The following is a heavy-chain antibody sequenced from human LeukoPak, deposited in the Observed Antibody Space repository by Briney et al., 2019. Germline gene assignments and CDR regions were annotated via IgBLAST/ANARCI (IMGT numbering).Heavy chain of an antibody. D-gene: IGHD5-12*01. CDR3: ARVAPPATNGTYYYYYGMGV. Sequence: SETLSLTCAVSGGSISSSNWWSWVRQPPGKGLEWIGEIYHSGSANYNPSLKSRVTISVDKSKNQFSLKLGSVTAADTAVYYCARVAPPATNGTYYYYYGMGVWGQGTTVTVSS. CDR2: IYHSGSA. J-gene: IGHJ6*02. V-gene: IGHV4-4*02. CDR1: GGSISSSNW.